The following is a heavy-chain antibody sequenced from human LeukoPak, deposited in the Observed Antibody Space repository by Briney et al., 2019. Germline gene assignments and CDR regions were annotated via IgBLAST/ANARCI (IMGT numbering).Heavy chain of an antibody. J-gene: IGHJ4*02. D-gene: IGHD6-13*01. Sequence: GESLRLSCAASGFTFNNYWLHWVRQVPGKGLMWVSRINGDGNNVNYADSVKGRFTISRDNAKNTLHLQMNSLRAEDTAVYYCARGGLSSSFDYWGQGTLVTVSS. CDR2: INGDGNNV. CDR1: GFTFNNYW. CDR3: ARGGLSSSFDY. V-gene: IGHV3-74*01.